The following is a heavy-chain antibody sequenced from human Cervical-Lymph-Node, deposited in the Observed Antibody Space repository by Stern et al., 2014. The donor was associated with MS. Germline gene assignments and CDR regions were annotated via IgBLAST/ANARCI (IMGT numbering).Heavy chain of an antibody. D-gene: IGHD5-12*01. CDR3: AKDGYSGYNWFDN. Sequence: EVQLVQSGGDLLQAGGALTLSCAGSRFIFSSFALSWVRPAPGEGVGWVSYVTGSGGTTYYADSVKGRFTVSRDNSKNTMYLQMNSLRAEDTAVYYCAKDGYSGYNWFDNGGQGTLGTVAS. CDR1: RFIFSSFA. CDR2: VTGSGGTT. V-gene: IGHV3-23*04. J-gene: IGHJ5*02.